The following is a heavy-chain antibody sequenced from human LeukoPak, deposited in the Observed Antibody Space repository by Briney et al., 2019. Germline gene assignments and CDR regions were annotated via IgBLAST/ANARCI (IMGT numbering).Heavy chain of an antibody. CDR2: IYYSGST. V-gene: IGHV4-59*01. Sequence: SETLSLTCTVSGGSISSYYWSWIRQPPGKGLEWIGYIYYSGSTNYTPSLKSRVTISVDTSTNQFSLKLTSVTAADTAVYYCARGVPEYYDFWSGYFYYFDYWGQGTLVTVSS. D-gene: IGHD3-3*01. J-gene: IGHJ4*02. CDR1: GGSISSYY. CDR3: ARGVPEYYDFWSGYFYYFDY.